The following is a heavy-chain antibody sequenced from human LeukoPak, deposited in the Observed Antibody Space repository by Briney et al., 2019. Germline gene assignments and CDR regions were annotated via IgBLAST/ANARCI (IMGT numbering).Heavy chain of an antibody. CDR1: GFTFSGYA. CDR2: LSSNGGST. CDR3: ARDGQDGDKASFDN. J-gene: IGHJ4*02. V-gene: IGHV3-64*01. Sequence: PGGYLRLSCAASGFTFSGYARHWVRQAPGKGLEYVSALSSNGGSTYYANSVKGRFTISRDNSKNTLYLQMGSLRAEDMPGYYCARDGQDGDKASFDNWGQRTLVTVSS.